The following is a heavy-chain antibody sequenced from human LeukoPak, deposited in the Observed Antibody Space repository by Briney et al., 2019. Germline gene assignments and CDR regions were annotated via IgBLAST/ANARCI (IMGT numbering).Heavy chain of an antibody. J-gene: IGHJ4*02. D-gene: IGHD1-26*01. CDR3: ARETRNSWSYFADY. V-gene: IGHV4-4*07. Sequence: SETLSLTRTVSGGSISSYYWSWIRQPAGKGLEWIGRIYTSGSTNYNPSLKHRVTMSVSTYKNQFSLKLSSVTAADTAVYYCARETRNSWSYFADYWGQGTLVTVSS. CDR2: IYTSGST. CDR1: GGSISSYY.